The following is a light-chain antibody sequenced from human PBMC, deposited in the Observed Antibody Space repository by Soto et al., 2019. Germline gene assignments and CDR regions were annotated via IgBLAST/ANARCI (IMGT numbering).Light chain of an antibody. V-gene: IGLV2-14*01. J-gene: IGLJ1*01. Sequence: QSVLTQPASVFGSPVQSITISCTVTSSDVGGYNYVSWYQQHPGKAPKLMIYDVSNRPSGVSNRFSGSKSGNTASLTISGLQAEDEADYYCSSYTSSSTNYVFGTGTKVTV. CDR1: SSDVGGYNY. CDR2: DVS. CDR3: SSYTSSSTNYV.